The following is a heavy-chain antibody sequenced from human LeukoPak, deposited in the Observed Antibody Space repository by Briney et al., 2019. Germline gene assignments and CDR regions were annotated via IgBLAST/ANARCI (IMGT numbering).Heavy chain of an antibody. D-gene: IGHD6-13*01. V-gene: IGHV1-69*05. CDR3: ARAFDSSSWYGYYYGMDV. J-gene: IGHJ6*02. CDR1: GGTFSSYA. CDR2: IIPIFGTA. Sequence: SVKVSCKASGGTFSSYAISWVRQAPGQGLEWMGGIIPIFGTANYAQKFQGRVTITTDESTSTAYMELSSLRSEDTAVYYCARAFDSSSWYGYYYGMDVWGQGTTVTVSS.